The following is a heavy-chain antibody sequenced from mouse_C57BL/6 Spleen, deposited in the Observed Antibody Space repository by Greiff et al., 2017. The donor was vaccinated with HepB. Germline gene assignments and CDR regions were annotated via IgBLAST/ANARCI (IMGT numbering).Heavy chain of an antibody. Sequence: EVHLVESGGGLVQPGGSMKLSCVASGFTFSNYWMNWVRQSPEKGLEWVAQIRLKSDNYATHYAESVKGRFTISRDDSKSSVYLQMNNLRAEDTGIYYCTAPNYYGSSLFAYWGQGTLVTVSA. CDR1: GFTFSNYW. D-gene: IGHD1-1*01. CDR2: IRLKSDNYAT. CDR3: TAPNYYGSSLFAY. J-gene: IGHJ3*01. V-gene: IGHV6-3*01.